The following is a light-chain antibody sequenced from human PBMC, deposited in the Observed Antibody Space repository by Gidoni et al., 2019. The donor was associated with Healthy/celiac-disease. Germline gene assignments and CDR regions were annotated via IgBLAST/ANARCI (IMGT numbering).Light chain of an antibody. CDR2: YAS. V-gene: IGKV3-11*01. J-gene: IGKJ5*01. CDR1: QRVSSY. Sequence: EIVLTQSPATLSLSPGERATLSCRASQRVSSYLAWYQQKPGQAPRLLIYYASNRATGIPARFSGRGSGTDFTLTISSLEPEDFAGYYCQQRSNWQVTFGQGTRLEIK. CDR3: QQRSNWQVT.